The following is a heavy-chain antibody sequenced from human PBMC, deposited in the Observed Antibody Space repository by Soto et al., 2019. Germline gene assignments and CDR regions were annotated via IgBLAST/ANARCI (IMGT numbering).Heavy chain of an antibody. CDR3: ASRLLWFGELLFPMASMFEY. J-gene: IGHJ4*02. Sequence: PSETLSLTCTVSGGSISSSSYYWGWIRQPPGKGLEWIGSIYYSGSTYYNPSLKSRVTISVDTSKNQFSLKLSSVTAADTAVYYCASRLLWFGELLFPMASMFEYWGQGTLVTVPS. CDR1: GGSISSSSYY. CDR2: IYYSGST. V-gene: IGHV4-39*01. D-gene: IGHD3-10*01.